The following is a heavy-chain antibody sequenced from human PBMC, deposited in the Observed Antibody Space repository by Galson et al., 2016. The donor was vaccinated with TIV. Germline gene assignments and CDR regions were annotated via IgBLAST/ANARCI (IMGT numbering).Heavy chain of an antibody. J-gene: IGHJ4*02. D-gene: IGHD1-1*01. CDR3: ARGRFWMGTWNALGGDY. CDR2: MNPSNGNT. CDR1: GYTFSSYD. Sequence: SVKVSYKASGYTFSSYDINWVRRATGQGPEWVGWMNPSNGNTGLAQNVQGRVTMTRDPSMNTAYMELNSLGSEDTAVYSCARGRFWMGTWNALGGDYWGQGTLVSVSS. V-gene: IGHV1-8*01.